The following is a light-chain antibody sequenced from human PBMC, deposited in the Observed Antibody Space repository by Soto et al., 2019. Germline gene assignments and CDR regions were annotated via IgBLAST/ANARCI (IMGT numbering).Light chain of an antibody. V-gene: IGKV3-15*01. CDR2: GAS. CDR1: QSVSSN. CDR3: QQYNNWPPDRT. Sequence: EIVMTQSPATLSVSPGERATLSCRASQSVSSNLAWYQQKPGQAPRLLIYGASTRATGIAARFSGSGSGTEFTLTISSLQSEDFAIYFCQQYNNWPPDRTFGQGTKVDIK. J-gene: IGKJ1*01.